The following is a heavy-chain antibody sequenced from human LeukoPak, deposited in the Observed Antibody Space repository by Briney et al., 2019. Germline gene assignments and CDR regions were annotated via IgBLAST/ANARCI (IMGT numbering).Heavy chain of an antibody. CDR1: GFTFTTYS. CDR2: ISSSSSYI. V-gene: IGHV3-21*01. Sequence: GGSLRLSCAASGFTFTTYSMNWVLQAPGKGLEWVSSISSSSSYIYYADSVKDRFTISRDNAKNSLYLQMNSLRVEDTAVYYCVRASGGSCFDYWGQGTLVTVSA. J-gene: IGHJ4*02. CDR3: VRASGGSCFDY. D-gene: IGHD2-15*01.